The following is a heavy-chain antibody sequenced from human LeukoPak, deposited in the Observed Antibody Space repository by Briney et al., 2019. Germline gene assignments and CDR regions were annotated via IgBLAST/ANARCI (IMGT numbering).Heavy chain of an antibody. Sequence: SETLSLTCTVSGGSISSSSYYWGWIRQPPGKGLERIGSIYYCGSTYYNPSLKSRVTISVDTSKNQFSLKLSSVTAADTAVYYCARRDGFYGPFDYWGQGTLVTVSS. CDR2: IYYCGST. D-gene: IGHD3-3*01. CDR3: ARRDGFYGPFDY. J-gene: IGHJ4*02. CDR1: GGSISSSSYY. V-gene: IGHV4-39*01.